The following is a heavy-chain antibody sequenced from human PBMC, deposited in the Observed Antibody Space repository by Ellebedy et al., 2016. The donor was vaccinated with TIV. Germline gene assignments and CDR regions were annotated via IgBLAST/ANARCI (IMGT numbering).Heavy chain of an antibody. D-gene: IGHD3-10*01. J-gene: IGHJ4*02. CDR2: IYYSGST. V-gene: IGHV4-61*08. Sequence: SETLSLXCTVSGGSISSGGYYWSWIRQHPGKGLEWIGYIYYSGSTNYNPSLKSRVTISVDTSKNQFSLKLSSVTAADTAVYYCASHLGGWFGESPLSFDYWGQGTLVTVSS. CDR1: GGSISSGGYY. CDR3: ASHLGGWFGESPLSFDY.